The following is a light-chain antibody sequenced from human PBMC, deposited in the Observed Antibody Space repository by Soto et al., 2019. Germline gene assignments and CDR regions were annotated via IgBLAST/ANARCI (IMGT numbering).Light chain of an antibody. J-gene: IGKJ1*01. CDR1: QSVNSN. Sequence: EIVMTQSPVTLSVSPGERATLSCRASQSVNSNLAWYQQKPGQAPRLLIYDASTRATGIPARFSGSGSGTEFTLSISSLQSEDFAVYYCQHYNNWPPWTFGQGTKVEFK. V-gene: IGKV3-15*01. CDR3: QHYNNWPPWT. CDR2: DAS.